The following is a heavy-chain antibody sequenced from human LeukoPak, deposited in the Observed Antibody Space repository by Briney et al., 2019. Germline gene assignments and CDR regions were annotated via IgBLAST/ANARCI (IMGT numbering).Heavy chain of an antibody. Sequence: GESLKISCKGSGYSFTNYWIGWVRQMPGKGLEWLGIIYPGDSDTRYSPSFQGQVTISADKSISTAYLQWSSLKASDTAMYYCARLGDSSGWPTDYWGQGTLVTVSS. V-gene: IGHV5-51*01. J-gene: IGHJ4*02. D-gene: IGHD6-19*01. CDR3: ARLGDSSGWPTDY. CDR1: GYSFTNYW. CDR2: IYPGDSDT.